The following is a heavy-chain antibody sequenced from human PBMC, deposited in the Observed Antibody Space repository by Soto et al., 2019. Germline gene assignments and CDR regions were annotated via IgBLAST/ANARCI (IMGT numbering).Heavy chain of an antibody. D-gene: IGHD6-6*01. CDR1: GGSISSGGYY. J-gene: IGHJ6*02. CDR2: IYYSGST. Sequence: QVQLQESGPGLVKPSQTLSLTCTVSGGSISSGGYYWSWIRQHPGKGLEWIGYIYYSGSTYYNPSLMSRVTISVDTSKNQFSLKLSSVTAADTAVYYCAREGSSSYYYYGMDVWGQGTTVTVSS. V-gene: IGHV4-31*03. CDR3: AREGSSSYYYYGMDV.